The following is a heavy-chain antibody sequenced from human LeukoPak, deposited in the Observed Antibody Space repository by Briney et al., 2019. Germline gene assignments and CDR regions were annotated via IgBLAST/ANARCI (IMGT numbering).Heavy chain of an antibody. J-gene: IGHJ5*02. V-gene: IGHV1-69*13. D-gene: IGHD3-3*01. CDR3: ARKGYDFWSGYYTGIGFWFDP. CDR2: IIPIFGTA. CDR1: GGTFSSYA. Sequence: SVKVSCKASGGTFSSYAISWLRQAPGQGLEWMGGIIPIFGTANYAQKFQGRVRITADESTSTAYMELSSLRSEDTAVYYCARKGYDFWSGYYTGIGFWFDPWGQGTLVTVSS.